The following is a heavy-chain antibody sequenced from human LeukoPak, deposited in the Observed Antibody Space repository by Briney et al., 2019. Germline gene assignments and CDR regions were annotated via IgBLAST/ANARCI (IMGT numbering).Heavy chain of an antibody. J-gene: IGHJ3*02. Sequence: ASVKVSCKASGYTFTSYAMHWVRQAPGQRLEWMGWINAGNGNTKYAQKLQGRVTMTTDTSTSTTYMELRSLRSDDTAVYYCARDRSRWEDAFDIWGQGTMVTVSS. D-gene: IGHD2-2*01. CDR3: ARDRSRWEDAFDI. CDR2: INAGNGNT. V-gene: IGHV1-3*01. CDR1: GYTFTSYA.